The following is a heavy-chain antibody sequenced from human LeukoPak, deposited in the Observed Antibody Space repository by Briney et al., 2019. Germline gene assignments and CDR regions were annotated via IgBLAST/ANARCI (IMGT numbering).Heavy chain of an antibody. Sequence: SETLSLTCAVYGGSFSGYYWSWIRQPPGKGLEWIGEINHSGSTNYNPSLKSRVTISVDTSKNQFSLKLSSVTAADTAVYYCARGVIVLMVYAPVDYWGQGTLVTVSS. CDR2: INHSGST. V-gene: IGHV4-34*01. D-gene: IGHD2-8*01. CDR3: ARGVIVLMVYAPVDY. CDR1: GGSFSGYY. J-gene: IGHJ4*02.